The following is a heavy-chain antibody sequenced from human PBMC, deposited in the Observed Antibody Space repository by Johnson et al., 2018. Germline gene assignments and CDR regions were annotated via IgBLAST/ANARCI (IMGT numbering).Heavy chain of an antibody. V-gene: IGHV3-49*03. D-gene: IGHD4/OR15-4a*01. CDR3: TRNGEFDYGRPYYYDMDV. J-gene: IGHJ6*03. CDR1: GFTFGVFA. Sequence: EVQLVESGGDLVQPGRSLRLSCSASGFTFGVFALNWFRQAPGKGLEWVSLIRSKGHGGTTEYAASVRGRFSFSRDDSNNIAYLQMNSLNTDATAVYYCTRNGEFDYGRPYYYDMDVWGKGTTVTVSS. CDR2: IRSKGHGGTT.